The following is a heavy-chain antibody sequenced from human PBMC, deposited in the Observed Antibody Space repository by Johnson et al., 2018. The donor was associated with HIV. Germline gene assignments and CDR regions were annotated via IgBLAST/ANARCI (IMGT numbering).Heavy chain of an antibody. Sequence: MQLVESGGGLVQPGGSLRLSCAASGFTFDDYGMSWVRQAPGKGLEWVSGINWNGGSTGYADSVKGRFTISRDNSKNTLYLQMNSLRAEDTAVYYCAYSSSPLSGDAFDIWGQGTMVTVSS. V-gene: IGHV3-20*04. CDR3: AYSSSPLSGDAFDI. D-gene: IGHD6-6*01. CDR2: INWNGGST. J-gene: IGHJ3*02. CDR1: GFTFDDYG.